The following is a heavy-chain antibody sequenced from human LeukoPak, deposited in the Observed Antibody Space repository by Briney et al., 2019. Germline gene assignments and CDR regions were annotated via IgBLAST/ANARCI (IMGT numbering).Heavy chain of an antibody. CDR1: GITFSNYA. CDR3: ATNYYDSSRAASDY. Sequence: GGXLRLSCAASGITFSNYAMNRVRRAPGKGLEGVSTISGSGGSAYYVDSVKGRFTISRDNSRNTLYLQMNSLRAEDTAVYYCATNYYDSSRAASDYWGQGTLVTVSS. J-gene: IGHJ4*02. D-gene: IGHD3-22*01. CDR2: ISGSGGSA. V-gene: IGHV3-23*01.